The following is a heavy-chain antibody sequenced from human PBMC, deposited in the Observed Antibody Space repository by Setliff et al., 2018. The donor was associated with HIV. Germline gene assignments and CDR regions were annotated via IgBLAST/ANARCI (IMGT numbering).Heavy chain of an antibody. CDR2: ILYGGNT. CDR3: ARPTTGVGGGAAFVI. Sequence: NPSETLSLTCTVSGGSVSSRGYYWGWIRQPPGKGPEWIANILYGGNTYYNPSLKSRVTISVDTSKNHFSLKLNSVTAADTAVYFCARPTTGVGGGAAFVIWGQGTMVTVSS. J-gene: IGHJ3*02. V-gene: IGHV4-39*02. D-gene: IGHD2-8*01. CDR1: GGSVSSRGYY.